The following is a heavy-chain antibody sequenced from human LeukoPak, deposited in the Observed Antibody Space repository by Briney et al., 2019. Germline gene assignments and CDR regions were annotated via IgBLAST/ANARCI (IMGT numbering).Heavy chain of an antibody. Sequence: SETLSLTCAVYGGSFSGYYWSWIRQPPGKGLEWIGEINHSGSTNYNPSLKSRVTISVDTSKNQFSLKLSSVTAADTAVYYCVVTHRSGIDYWGQGTLVTVSS. CDR2: INHSGST. D-gene: IGHD3-22*01. CDR3: VVTHRSGIDY. V-gene: IGHV4-34*01. CDR1: GGSFSGYY. J-gene: IGHJ4*02.